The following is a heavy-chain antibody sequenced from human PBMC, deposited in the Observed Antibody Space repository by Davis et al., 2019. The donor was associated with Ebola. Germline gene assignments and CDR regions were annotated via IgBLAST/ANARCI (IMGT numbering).Heavy chain of an antibody. V-gene: IGHV4-61*08. D-gene: IGHD2-8*01. J-gene: IGHJ4*02. Sequence: PGGSLRLSCAVSGGAASSGGYFWAWMRPPPGKGLAWLGYLYSSRDIHLSPSLKSRVSMFRDTSKNQFSVALTSVTAADTAVYYCARVGDFQGVYWGQGILVTVSS. CDR1: GGAASSGGYF. CDR2: LYSSRDI. CDR3: ARVGDFQGVY.